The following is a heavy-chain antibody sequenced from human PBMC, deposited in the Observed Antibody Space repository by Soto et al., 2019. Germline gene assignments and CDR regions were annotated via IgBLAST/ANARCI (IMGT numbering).Heavy chain of an antibody. V-gene: IGHV4-31*02. Sequence: PSATLYITCTVSGGSISSGGDYWSWIRQHPGKGLEWIGYIYYIGSTYYNPSLKSRVTISVDTSKNQFSLKLSSVTAADTAVYYCARDRGYSYGYLDYWGQGTLVTAPQ. CDR3: ARDRGYSYGYLDY. CDR2: IYYIGST. D-gene: IGHD5-18*01. CDR1: GGSISSGGDY. J-gene: IGHJ4*02.